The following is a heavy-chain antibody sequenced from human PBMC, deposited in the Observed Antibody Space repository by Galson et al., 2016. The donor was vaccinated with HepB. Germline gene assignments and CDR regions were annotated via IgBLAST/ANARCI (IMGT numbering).Heavy chain of an antibody. J-gene: IGHJ6*04. V-gene: IGHV3-23*01. CDR2: IHGHGTAT. CDR3: VQGGTAPAV. Sequence: SLRLSCAASGFTFSDYAMSWVRQAPGKGLEWVSNIHGHGTATHYTDSVKGRFTISRDNSKNTLSLQMNSLTADDTAIYYCVQGGTAPAVWGKGTTVTVSS. CDR1: GFTFSDYA.